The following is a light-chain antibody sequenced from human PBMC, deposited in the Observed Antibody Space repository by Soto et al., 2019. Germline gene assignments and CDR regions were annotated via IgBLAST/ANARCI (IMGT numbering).Light chain of an antibody. V-gene: IGKV1-39*01. Sequence: DIQMTQSPSSLSASVGDRVTISCRASQNIATSLNWYQQKPGKAPKLLIYAASSLQGGVPSRFSGSGSGTDFTLIITSLQPEDFVTYYCQHCNGDPWTFGQGTKAEIK. CDR1: QNIATS. CDR2: AAS. J-gene: IGKJ1*01. CDR3: QHCNGDPWT.